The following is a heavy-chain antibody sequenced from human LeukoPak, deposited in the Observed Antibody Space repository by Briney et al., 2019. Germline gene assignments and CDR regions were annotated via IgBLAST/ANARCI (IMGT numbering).Heavy chain of an antibody. Sequence: SETLSLTCTVSGGAIRSHYWTWIRQSPVKGLEWIGDVSNSGSTSYNPSLKSRVTMSVDTSKNQFSLKLSSVTAADTAVYYCARDRAATYNWFDPWGQGTLVTVSS. D-gene: IGHD2-15*01. CDR3: ARDRAATYNWFDP. CDR2: VSNSGST. V-gene: IGHV4-59*11. CDR1: GGAIRSHY. J-gene: IGHJ5*02.